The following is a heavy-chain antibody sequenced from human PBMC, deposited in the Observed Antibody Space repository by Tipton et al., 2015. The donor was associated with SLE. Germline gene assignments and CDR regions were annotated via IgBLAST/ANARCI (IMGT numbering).Heavy chain of an antibody. D-gene: IGHD3-22*01. V-gene: IGHV1-18*01. CDR3: ARALVYYDSSGHFDY. CDR2: ISAYNGNT. Sequence: QLVQSGAEVKKPGAPVKVSCKASGYTFTSYGISWVRQAPGQGLEWMGWISAYNGNTNYAQKLQGRVTMTTDTSTSTAYMELRSLRSDDTAVYYCARALVYYDSSGHFDYWGQGTLVTVSS. CDR1: GYTFTSYG. J-gene: IGHJ4*02.